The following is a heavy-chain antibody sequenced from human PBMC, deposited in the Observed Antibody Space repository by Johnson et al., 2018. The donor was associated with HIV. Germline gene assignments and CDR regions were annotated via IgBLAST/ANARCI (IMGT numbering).Heavy chain of an antibody. Sequence: VQLVESGGGVVQPGGSLRLSCAASGFTLTTHWMHWVRQAPGKGLVWVSRINRDGSTTDYADSVPGRFTNARDNSKNTLYLQMNSLRAEDTAVYYCARGAANDAFDIWGQGTMVTVSS. J-gene: IGHJ3*02. CDR1: GFTLTTHW. CDR3: ARGAANDAFDI. V-gene: IGHV3-74*02. D-gene: IGHD1-26*01. CDR2: INRDGSTT.